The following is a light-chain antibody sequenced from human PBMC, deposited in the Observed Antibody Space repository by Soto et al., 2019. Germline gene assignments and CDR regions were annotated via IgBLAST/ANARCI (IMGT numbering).Light chain of an antibody. CDR3: QQYGSSPHT. J-gene: IGKJ4*01. CDR1: QSVSSSY. Sequence: EIVLTQSPGTLSLAPGGRATLSCRASQSVSSSYLAWYQQKPGQAPRLLIYGASSRATGIPDRFSGSGSGTDFTLTISRLEPEDFAVYYSQQYGSSPHTFGGGTKV. V-gene: IGKV3-20*01. CDR2: GAS.